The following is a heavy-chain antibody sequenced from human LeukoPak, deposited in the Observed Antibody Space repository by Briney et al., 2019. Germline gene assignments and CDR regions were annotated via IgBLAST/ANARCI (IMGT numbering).Heavy chain of an antibody. V-gene: IGHV6-1*01. CDR1: GDSVSSSTAV. CDR3: ARDAVGSSYFDF. Sequence: SQTLSLTCAISGDSVSSSTAVWNWIRQSPSRGLEWLGSTYYRSQWNNHYAISVKSRITINPDTSKNQFSLQLNSVTPEDTAVYYCARDAVGSSYFDFWGQGTLVTVSS. J-gene: IGHJ4*02. D-gene: IGHD1-26*01. CDR2: TYYRSQWNN.